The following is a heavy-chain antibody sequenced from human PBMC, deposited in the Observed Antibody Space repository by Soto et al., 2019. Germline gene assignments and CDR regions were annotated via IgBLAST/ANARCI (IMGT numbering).Heavy chain of an antibody. CDR2: ISSSSSYI. V-gene: IGHV3-21*01. CDR1: GFTFSSYS. Sequence: GGSLRLSCAASGFTFSSYSMNWVRQAPGKGLEWVSSISSSSSYIYYADSVKGRFTISRDNAKNSLYLQMNSLRAEDTSVYYCARDLTPVHSSSWFRSNWFDPWGQET. D-gene: IGHD6-13*01. J-gene: IGHJ5*02. CDR3: ARDLTPVHSSSWFRSNWFDP.